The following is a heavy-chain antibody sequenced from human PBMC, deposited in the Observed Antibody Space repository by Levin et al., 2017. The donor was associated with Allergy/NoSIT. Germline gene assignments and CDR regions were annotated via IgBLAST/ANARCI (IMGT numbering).Heavy chain of an antibody. CDR1: GYTFTNYW. CDR2: IFPGDSDT. J-gene: IGHJ4*02. V-gene: IGHV5-51*01. D-gene: IGHD2-2*01. Sequence: GESLKISCKGSGYTFTNYWIGWVRQMPGKGLEWMGIIFPGDSDTRYSPSFQGQVTILVDKSISTTYLQWSSLKASDTAMYYCATHRGVEAAANFDYWGQGTLVTVSS. CDR3: ATHRGVEAAANFDY.